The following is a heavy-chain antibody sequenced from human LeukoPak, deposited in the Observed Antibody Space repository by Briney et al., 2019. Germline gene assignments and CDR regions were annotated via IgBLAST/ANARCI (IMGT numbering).Heavy chain of an antibody. Sequence: GGSLRLSCAASGFTFSSYGMHWVRQAPGKGLEWVAFIRYDGSNKYYADSVKGRFAISRDNSKNTLYLQMNSLRAEDTAVYYCAKDSGYKLGTYLDYWGQGTLVTVSS. CDR1: GFTFSSYG. V-gene: IGHV3-30*02. J-gene: IGHJ4*02. D-gene: IGHD1-14*01. CDR2: IRYDGSNK. CDR3: AKDSGYKLGTYLDY.